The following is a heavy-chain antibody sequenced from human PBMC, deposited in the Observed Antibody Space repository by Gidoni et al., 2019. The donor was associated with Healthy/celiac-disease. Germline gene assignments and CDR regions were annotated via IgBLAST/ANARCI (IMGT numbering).Heavy chain of an antibody. CDR3: ARGSRWYHTLGSYYYDGMDV. V-gene: IGHV1-69*06. Sequence: QLPLVQSGHELQKPGSSVKVSCKASGGTFSSYAISWVRQARGQGLEWMGGIIRIFVTANYAQKCQGGVTITADKSTSTAYMELSSLRSEDTTVYYWARGSRWYHTLGSYYYDGMDVWGQGTTVTVSS. CDR1: GGTFSSYA. CDR2: IIRIFVTA. D-gene: IGHD3-3*01. J-gene: IGHJ6*02.